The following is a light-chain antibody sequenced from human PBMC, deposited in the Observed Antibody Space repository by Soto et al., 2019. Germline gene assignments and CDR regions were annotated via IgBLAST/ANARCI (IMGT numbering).Light chain of an antibody. Sequence: DIKMTQSPSSVSASVGDRVTITCRASQSISSYLNWYQQKPGKAPKLLIYAASSLQSGVPSRFSGSGSGTDFTLTISSLQPEDFATYYCQQSYSTPPERTFGQGTKLEIK. J-gene: IGKJ2*01. CDR3: QQSYSTPPERT. V-gene: IGKV1-39*01. CDR2: AAS. CDR1: QSISSY.